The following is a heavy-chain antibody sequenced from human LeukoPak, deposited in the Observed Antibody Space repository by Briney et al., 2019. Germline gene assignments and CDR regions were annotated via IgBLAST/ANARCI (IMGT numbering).Heavy chain of an antibody. J-gene: IGHJ4*02. CDR3: ARASRDGYNQNFDH. CDR1: GYSFSSYW. CDR2: IYPGGSET. V-gene: IGHV5-51*01. D-gene: IGHD5-24*01. Sequence: GESLKISCKGLGYSFSSYWNAWVRQRPGKDLEWMGIIYPGGSETRYDPSFQGQVTISADSSTSTACLQLSSLRASDTAMYYCARASRDGYNQNFDHWGQGTLVTVSS.